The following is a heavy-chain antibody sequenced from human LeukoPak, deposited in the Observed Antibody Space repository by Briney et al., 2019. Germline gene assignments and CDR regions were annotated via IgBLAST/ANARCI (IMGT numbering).Heavy chain of an antibody. Sequence: PGGSLRLSCAASGFTFSSYNMNWDRQAPGKGLEWVSSISSSSSYIYYADSVKGRFTISRDNAKTSLYLQMDSLRAEDTAVYYCARDHFGGWSFYYFDFWGQGTLVTVAS. CDR2: ISSSSSYI. CDR3: ARDHFGGWSFYYFDF. D-gene: IGHD6-19*01. J-gene: IGHJ4*02. V-gene: IGHV3-21*01. CDR1: GFTFSSYN.